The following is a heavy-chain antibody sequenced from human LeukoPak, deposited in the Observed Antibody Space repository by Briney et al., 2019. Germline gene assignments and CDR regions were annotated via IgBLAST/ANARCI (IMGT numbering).Heavy chain of an antibody. Sequence: GDSLRLSCAASGFTVSTNYMSWVRQAPVKGLEWVSYISSSGSTIYYADSVKGRFTISRDNAKNSLYLQMNSLRAEDTAVYYCARGSGWPRGYYGMDVWGQGTTVTVSS. CDR2: ISSSGSTI. V-gene: IGHV3-11*01. CDR3: ARGSGWPRGYYGMDV. D-gene: IGHD6-19*01. CDR1: GFTVSTNY. J-gene: IGHJ6*02.